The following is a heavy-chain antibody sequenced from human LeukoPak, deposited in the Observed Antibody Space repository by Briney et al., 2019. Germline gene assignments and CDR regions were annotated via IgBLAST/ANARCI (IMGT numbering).Heavy chain of an antibody. CDR2: IDPNNGGT. J-gene: IGHJ4*02. CDR1: GYTFTGYY. V-gene: IGHV1-2*02. Sequence: RASVKVSCKASGYTFTGYYMHWVRQAPGQGLEWMGWIDPNNGGTNYAQKFQGRVTMTRDTSISTAYMELSRLRSDDTAVYYCARGYYDSSGYFFWGQGTLVTVSS. D-gene: IGHD3-22*01. CDR3: ARGYYDSSGYFF.